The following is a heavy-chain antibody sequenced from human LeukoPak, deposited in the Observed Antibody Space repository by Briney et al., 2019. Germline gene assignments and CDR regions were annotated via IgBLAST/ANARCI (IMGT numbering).Heavy chain of an antibody. CDR1: GYSFSSHG. CDR3: SRSVDYALDY. CDR2: ISIYSGNT. D-gene: IGHD4-17*01. J-gene: IGHJ4*02. Sequence: ASVNVSCKASGYSFSSHGISWVRPPPAQGIAGMGWISIYSGNTNYAQKFQGRVTITTDTSTTTVYMVVRSLRFDDAAVYYCSRSVDYALDYWGQGTLVTVSS. V-gene: IGHV1-18*01.